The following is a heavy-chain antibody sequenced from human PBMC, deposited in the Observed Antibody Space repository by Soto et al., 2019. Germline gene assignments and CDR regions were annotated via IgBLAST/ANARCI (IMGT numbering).Heavy chain of an antibody. D-gene: IGHD1-26*01. J-gene: IGHJ4*02. V-gene: IGHV7-4-1*01. Sequence: QVQLVQSGSESMQPGASVKVSCKGSGYNFNSNSINWLRQAPGQGLEWMGWINPNTGNPKYEQDFTGRFVFSVDTSVSTVYLQIFSLKADDSADYYFARERASGSFDYWGQGTLVTVSS. CDR2: INPNTGNP. CDR3: ARERASGSFDY. CDR1: GYNFNSNS.